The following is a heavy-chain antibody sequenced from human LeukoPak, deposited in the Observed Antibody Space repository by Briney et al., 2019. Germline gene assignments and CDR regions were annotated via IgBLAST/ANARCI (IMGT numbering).Heavy chain of an antibody. J-gene: IGHJ4*02. CDR3: AREDTPGAYFDY. D-gene: IGHD2-8*02. V-gene: IGHV3-7*01. CDR1: GFTFSIFW. CDR2: INTDGSDN. Sequence: GGSLRLSCAPSGFTFSIFWMSWVRQAPGRGPECVANINTDGSDNYYVDSVEGRFTISRDNAKNSLYLQMNSLRAEDTAVYYCAREDTPGAYFDYWGQGTLVTVSS.